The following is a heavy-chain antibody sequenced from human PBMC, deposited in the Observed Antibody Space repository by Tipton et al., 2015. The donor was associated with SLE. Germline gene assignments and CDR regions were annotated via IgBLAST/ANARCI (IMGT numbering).Heavy chain of an antibody. Sequence: PGLVKPSETLSLTCIVSGGSITTRSYYWGWIRQPPGKGLEWIASISYSGATYYNPSLKSRVIISLDTSRNHFSLKLTSVTAADTAVYFCARDRDIVLEPVPIPPAFDIWGQGTTVTVSS. CDR3: ARDRDIVLEPVPIPPAFDI. V-gene: IGHV4-39*07. J-gene: IGHJ3*02. CDR1: GGSITTRSYY. D-gene: IGHD2-8*02. CDR2: ISYSGAT.